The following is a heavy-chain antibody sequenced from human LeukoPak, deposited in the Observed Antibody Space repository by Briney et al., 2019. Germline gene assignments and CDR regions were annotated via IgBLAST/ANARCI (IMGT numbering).Heavy chain of an antibody. V-gene: IGHV5-51*01. J-gene: IGHJ4*02. CDR3: ARLKLLWFGEATGNYFDY. CDR1: GYSFTSYW. D-gene: IGHD3-10*01. Sequence: EESLKISCKGSGYSFTSYWIGWVRQMPGKGLEWMGIIYPGDSDTRYSPSFQGQVTISADKSISTAYLQWSSLKASDTAMYYCARLKLLWFGEATGNYFDYWGQGTLVTVSS. CDR2: IYPGDSDT.